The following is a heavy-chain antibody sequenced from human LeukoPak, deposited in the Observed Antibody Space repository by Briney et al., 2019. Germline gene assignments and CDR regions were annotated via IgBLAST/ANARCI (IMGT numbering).Heavy chain of an antibody. CDR1: GFTFSSYA. V-gene: IGHV3-23*01. D-gene: IGHD3-3*01. CDR2: ISGSGGSI. Sequence: GGSLRLSCAASGFTFSSYAMSWVRQAPGKGLEWVSAISGSGGSIYYADSVKGRFTISRDNSKNTLYLQMNSLRAEDTAVCYCAKETNGVVIIGYYFDYWGQGTLVTVSS. CDR3: AKETNGVVIIGYYFDY. J-gene: IGHJ4*02.